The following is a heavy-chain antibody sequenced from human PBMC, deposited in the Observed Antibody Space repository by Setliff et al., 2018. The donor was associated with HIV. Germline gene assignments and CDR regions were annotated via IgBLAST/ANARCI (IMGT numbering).Heavy chain of an antibody. CDR2: IYTSGST. CDR3: ARGNYYASGLDY. Sequence: PSETLSLTCTVSGGSISSYYWSWIRQPPGKGLEWIGYIYTSGSTNYNPSLKSRVTIPVDTSKNQFSLNLRSVTAADTATYYCARGNYYASGLDYWGQGTLVTVSS. V-gene: IGHV4-4*08. J-gene: IGHJ4*02. CDR1: GGSISSYY. D-gene: IGHD3-10*01.